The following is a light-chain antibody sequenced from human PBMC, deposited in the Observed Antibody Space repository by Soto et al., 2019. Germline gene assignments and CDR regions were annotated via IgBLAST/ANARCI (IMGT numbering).Light chain of an antibody. CDR1: NIESTG. Sequence: SYELTQPPSVSVAPGQTAEISCGGDNIESTGVHWYQQKPGQAPVLVVYDDSDRPSEIPERFSGSNSGNTASLTISGLQAEDEADYYCCSYAGTSTWVFGGGTKLTVL. J-gene: IGLJ3*02. CDR2: DDS. V-gene: IGLV3-21*02. CDR3: CSYAGTSTWV.